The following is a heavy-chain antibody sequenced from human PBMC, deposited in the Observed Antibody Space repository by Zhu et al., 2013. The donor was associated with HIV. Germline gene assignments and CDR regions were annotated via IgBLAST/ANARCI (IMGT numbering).Heavy chain of an antibody. V-gene: IGHV1-69*01. CDR1: GGTFSSYA. D-gene: IGHD6-19*01. Sequence: QVQLVQSGAEVKKPGSSVKVSCKASGGTFSSYAISWVRQAPGQGLEWMGGIIPIFGTANYAQKFQGRVTITADESTSTAYMELSSLRSEDTAVYYCARGGEVAGTGGYWYFDLWGRGTLVTVSS. CDR3: ARGGEVAGTGGYWYFDL. J-gene: IGHJ2*01. CDR2: IIPIFGTA.